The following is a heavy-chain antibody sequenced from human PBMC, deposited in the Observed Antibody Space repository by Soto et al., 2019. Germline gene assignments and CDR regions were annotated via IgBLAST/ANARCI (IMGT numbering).Heavy chain of an antibody. CDR3: AADRDCGGDCYEVPWFDP. Sequence: ASVKVSCKASGYTFTGYYMHWVRQAPGQGLEWMGWINPNSGNTNYAQKFQERVTITRDMSTSTAYMELSSLRSEDTAVYYCAADRDCGGDCYEVPWFDPWGQGTLVTVSS. J-gene: IGHJ5*02. CDR1: GYTFTGYY. D-gene: IGHD2-21*02. V-gene: IGHV1-2*02. CDR2: INPNSGNT.